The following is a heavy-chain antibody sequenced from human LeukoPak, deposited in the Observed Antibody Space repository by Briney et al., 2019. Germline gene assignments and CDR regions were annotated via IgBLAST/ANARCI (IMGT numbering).Heavy chain of an antibody. D-gene: IGHD5-12*01. Sequence: SETLSLTCTVSGGSISSYYWNWIRQPPGKGLEWIGYIYYSGSTNYNPSLKSRVTMSLDTSKSQVSLKLTSVTAADTAVYYCAAQYSGYVRLDYWGQGTLVTVSS. CDR2: IYYSGST. CDR1: GGSISSYY. J-gene: IGHJ4*02. CDR3: AAQYSGYVRLDY. V-gene: IGHV4-59*01.